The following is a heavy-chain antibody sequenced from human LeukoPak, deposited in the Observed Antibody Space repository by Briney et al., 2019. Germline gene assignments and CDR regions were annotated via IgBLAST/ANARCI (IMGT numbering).Heavy chain of an antibody. CDR3: ARDGRATSSGWYLLPFDY. V-gene: IGHV1-2*02. CDR1: GYTFTGYY. D-gene: IGHD6-19*01. CDR2: INPNSGGA. J-gene: IGHJ4*02. Sequence: ASVKVSCKASGYTFTGYYMHWVRQAPGQGLEWMGWINPNSGGANYAQKFQGRVTMTRDTSISTAYMELSRLRSDDTAVYYCARDGRATSSGWYLLPFDYWGQGTLVTVSS.